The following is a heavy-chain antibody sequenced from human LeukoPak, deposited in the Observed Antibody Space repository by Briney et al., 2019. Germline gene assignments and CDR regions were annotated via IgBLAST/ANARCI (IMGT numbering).Heavy chain of an antibody. J-gene: IGHJ4*02. CDR2: ISYDGSNK. D-gene: IGHD4-17*01. CDR3: ARARTTVTTTYYFDY. CDR1: GFTFSSYW. V-gene: IGHV3-30*03. Sequence: GGSLRLSCAASGFTFSSYWMSWVRQAPGKGLEWVAVISYDGSNKYYADSVKGRFTISRDNSKNTLYLQMNSLRAEDTAVYYCARARTTVTTTYYFDYWGQGTLVTVSS.